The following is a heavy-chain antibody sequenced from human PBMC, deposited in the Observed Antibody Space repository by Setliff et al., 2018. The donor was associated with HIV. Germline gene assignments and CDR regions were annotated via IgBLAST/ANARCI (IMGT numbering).Heavy chain of an antibody. V-gene: IGHV3-7*03. Sequence: GESLKISCTSSGFTFTTCWMSWVRQAPGKGLEWVANINQDGTEKYYVDSVKGRFTISRDNAKSSLHLQMNSLRAEDSAVYYCARTWGYSGYDSSDAFDIWGQGTLVTVSS. CDR2: INQDGTEK. D-gene: IGHD5-12*01. J-gene: IGHJ3*02. CDR3: ARTWGYSGYDSSDAFDI. CDR1: GFTFTTCW.